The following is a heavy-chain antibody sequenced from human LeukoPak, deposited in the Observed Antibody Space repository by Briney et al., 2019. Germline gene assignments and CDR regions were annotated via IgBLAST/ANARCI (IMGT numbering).Heavy chain of an antibody. D-gene: IGHD3-10*01. CDR1: GYSFTKYW. J-gene: IGHJ4*02. CDR2: IYPGDSDT. CDR3: ARQGEVRGVTSLPPDY. Sequence: GESLKISCKNSGYSFTKYWIGWVCQMPGKGLEWMGIIYPGDSDTRYSPSFQGQVTISADKSISTVYLQWSSLKASDTAMYYCARQGEVRGVTSLPPDYWGQGTLVTVSS. V-gene: IGHV5-51*01.